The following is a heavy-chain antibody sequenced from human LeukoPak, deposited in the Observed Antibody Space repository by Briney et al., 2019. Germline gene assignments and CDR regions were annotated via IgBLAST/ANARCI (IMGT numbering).Heavy chain of an antibody. J-gene: IGHJ4*02. D-gene: IGHD3-22*01. CDR3: ARGKRGVYYYDSSGYYSEYYYFDY. CDR1: GGTFSSYA. CDR2: IIPIFGTA. V-gene: IGHV1-69*05. Sequence: GASVKVSCKASGGTFSSYAISWVRQAPGQGLEWMGGIIPIFGTANYAQKFQGRVTITRNTSISTAYMELSSLRSEDTAVYYCARGKRGVYYYDSSGYYSEYYYFDYWGQGTLVTVSS.